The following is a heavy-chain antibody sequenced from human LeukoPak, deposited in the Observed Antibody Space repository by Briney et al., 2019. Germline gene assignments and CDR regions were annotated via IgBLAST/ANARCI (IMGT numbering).Heavy chain of an antibody. CDR3: ARLASRPF. CDR2: IYETGNT. J-gene: IGHJ3*01. V-gene: IGHV3-53*01. CDR1: GFTVSSNY. Sequence: PGGSLRFSCAVSGFTVSSNYMSWVRQPPGKGLEWISIIYETGNTKYADSVKDRFTISRDISKNTVYLQMHSLRAEDTAVYYCARLASRPFWGRGTKVTVSS.